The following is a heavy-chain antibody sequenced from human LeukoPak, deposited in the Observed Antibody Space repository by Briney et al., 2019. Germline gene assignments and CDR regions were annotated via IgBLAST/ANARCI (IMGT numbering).Heavy chain of an antibody. CDR2: IYYSGST. CDR1: GGSISSSGYY. CDR3: ARAGGFGELLVGY. Sequence: SETLSLTCTVSGGSISSSGYYWGWIRQPPGKGLEWIGSIYYSGSTYYNPSLKSRVTISVDTSRNQFSLKLSSVTAADTAVYYCARAGGFGELLVGYWGQGALVTVSS. V-gene: IGHV4-39*07. D-gene: IGHD3-10*01. J-gene: IGHJ4*02.